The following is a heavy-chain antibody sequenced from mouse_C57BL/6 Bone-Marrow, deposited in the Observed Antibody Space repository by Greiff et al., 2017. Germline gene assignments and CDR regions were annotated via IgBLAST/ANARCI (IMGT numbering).Heavy chain of an antibody. V-gene: IGHV1-69*01. J-gene: IGHJ2*01. CDR2: IDPSDSYT. CDR1: GYTFTSYW. Sequence: QVQLQQPGAELVMPGASVKLSCKASGYTFTSYWMHWVKQRPGQGLEWIGVIDPSDSYTNYNQKFKGKSTLTVDKSSSTAYMQLSSLTSEYSAVYYCAPGYFDDWGQGTTLTVSS. CDR3: APGYFDD.